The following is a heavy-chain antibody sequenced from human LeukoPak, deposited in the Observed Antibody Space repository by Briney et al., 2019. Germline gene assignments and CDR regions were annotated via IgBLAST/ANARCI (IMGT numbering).Heavy chain of an antibody. CDR2: IYNSGSS. CDR1: GVSTSSTSHA. J-gene: IGHJ4*02. V-gene: IGHV4-39*01. Sequence: PSETLSLTCTVSGVSTSSTSHAWGWSRQPPGKGLEWLGNIYNSGSSNYSPSLRSRVSISVDTSKNQFSLRLRSVTAADTAVYYCGRDTHLESWGQGILVTVFS. CDR3: GRDTHLES.